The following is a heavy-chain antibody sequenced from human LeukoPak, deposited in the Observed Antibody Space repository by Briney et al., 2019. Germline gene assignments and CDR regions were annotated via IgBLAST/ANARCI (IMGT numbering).Heavy chain of an antibody. CDR2: INPNSGGT. CDR3: ARDGAYYYDDSDAFDI. D-gene: IGHD3-22*01. Sequence: ASVKVSCKASGYTFTGYYMHWVRQAPGQGLEWMGWINPNSGGTNYAQKFQGRVTMTRDTSISTVYMELSRLRSDDTAVYYCARDGAYYYDDSDAFDIWGQGTMVTVSS. J-gene: IGHJ3*02. CDR1: GYTFTGYY. V-gene: IGHV1-2*02.